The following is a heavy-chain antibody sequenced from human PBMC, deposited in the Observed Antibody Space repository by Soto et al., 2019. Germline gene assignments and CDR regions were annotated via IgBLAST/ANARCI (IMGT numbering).Heavy chain of an antibody. D-gene: IGHD6-13*01. J-gene: IGHJ4*02. CDR3: ARESRSALGKAEY. Sequence: KPSETLSLTCTLSGASISNYYWSWIRQPAGKGLECLGRIYASGTTTYNPSLRSRVTMSVDTSKNQFSLNLNSVTAADTAVYYCARESRSALGKAEYWGQGPMVTVS. CDR1: GASISNYY. V-gene: IGHV4-4*07. CDR2: IYASGTT.